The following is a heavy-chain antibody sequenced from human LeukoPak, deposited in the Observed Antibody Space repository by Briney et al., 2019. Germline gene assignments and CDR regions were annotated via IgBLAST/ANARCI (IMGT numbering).Heavy chain of an antibody. CDR2: IFHSGST. D-gene: IGHD5-18*01. CDR1: GDSISSGHY. V-gene: IGHV4-38-2*01. CDR3: ARTSSVDTALVGVHWFDP. J-gene: IGHJ5*02. Sequence: TSETLSLTCAVSGDSISSGHYWAWIRQPPGKGLEWIGSIFHSGSTYRNPSLRSRVTISLNTSKNQFLLILSSMTAADTAVYYCARTSSVDTALVGVHWFDPWGQGTLVTVSS.